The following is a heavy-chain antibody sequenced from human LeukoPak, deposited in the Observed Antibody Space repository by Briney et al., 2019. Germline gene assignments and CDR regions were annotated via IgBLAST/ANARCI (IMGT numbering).Heavy chain of an antibody. V-gene: IGHV4-38-2*02. J-gene: IGHJ3*02. CDR1: GYSISSGYY. CDR3: ASGITMIVAEYDAFDI. D-gene: IGHD3-22*01. Sequence: SETLSLTCTVSGYSISSGYYWGWIRQPPGKGLEWIGSIYHSGSTYYNPSLKSRVTISVDTSKNQFSLKLSSVTAADTAVYYCASGITMIVAEYDAFDIWGQGTMVTVSS. CDR2: IYHSGST.